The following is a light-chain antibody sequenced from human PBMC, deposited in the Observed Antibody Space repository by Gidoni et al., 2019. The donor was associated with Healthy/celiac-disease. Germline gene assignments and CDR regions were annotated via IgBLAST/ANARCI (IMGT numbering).Light chain of an antibody. CDR3: QQYNNWPLFT. J-gene: IGKJ3*01. CDR1: QSVSSN. CDR2: GAS. Sequence: EIVMPQSPATLSVSPGERATLSCRASQSVSSNLAWYQQKPGQAPRLLISGASTRATGIPARFSGSGSGTEFTLTISSLQSEDFAVYYCQQYNNWPLFTFGPGTKVDIK. V-gene: IGKV3-15*01.